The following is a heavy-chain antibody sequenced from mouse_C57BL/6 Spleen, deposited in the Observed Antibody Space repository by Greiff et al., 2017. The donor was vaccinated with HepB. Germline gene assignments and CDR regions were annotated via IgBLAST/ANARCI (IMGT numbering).Heavy chain of an antibody. Sequence: VQLVESGAELARPGASVKLSCKASGYTFTSYGISWVKQRTGQGLEWIGEIYPRSGNTYYNEKFKGKATLTADKSSSTAYMELRSLTSEDSAVYFCASLSHYYAMDYWGQGTSVTVSS. D-gene: IGHD6-2*01. V-gene: IGHV1-81*01. CDR3: ASLSHYYAMDY. CDR1: GYTFTSYG. J-gene: IGHJ4*01. CDR2: IYPRSGNT.